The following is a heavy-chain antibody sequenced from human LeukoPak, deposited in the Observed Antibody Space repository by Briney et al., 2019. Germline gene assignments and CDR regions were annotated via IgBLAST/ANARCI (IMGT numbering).Heavy chain of an antibody. CDR2: IYYSGGT. Sequence: SETLSLTCTVSGGSISSYYWSWIRQPPGKGLEWIGYIYYSGGTNYNPSLKGRVTISVDTSKNQFSLKLSSVTAADTAVYYCARVYYGSGSYYNLRFDPWGQGTLVTVSS. J-gene: IGHJ5*02. V-gene: IGHV4-59*01. D-gene: IGHD3-10*01. CDR1: GGSISSYY. CDR3: ARVYYGSGSYYNLRFDP.